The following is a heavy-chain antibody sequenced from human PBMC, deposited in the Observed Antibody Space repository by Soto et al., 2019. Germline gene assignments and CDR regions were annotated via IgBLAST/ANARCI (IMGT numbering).Heavy chain of an antibody. CDR1: GFTFSSYP. CDR3: ARGRAAYYFDY. D-gene: IGHD6-25*01. J-gene: IGHJ4*02. CDR2: TSGDGRIM. Sequence: GGSLRLSCAASGFTFSSYPMHWVRQAPGKGLEHVSSTSGDGRIMCYLDSVKGRFTISRDNSKNTLYLQMGSLRTEDMAVYYCARGRAAYYFDYWGQGALVTVSS. V-gene: IGHV3-64*02.